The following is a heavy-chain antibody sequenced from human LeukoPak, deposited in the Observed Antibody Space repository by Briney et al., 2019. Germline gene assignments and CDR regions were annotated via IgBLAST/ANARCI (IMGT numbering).Heavy chain of an antibody. D-gene: IGHD6-13*01. CDR3: ARLNIIGSSPVHHFDY. CDR1: GGSISGYY. V-gene: IGHV4-59*08. Sequence: MASETLSLTCTVSGGSISGYYWSWIRQPPGKGLEYIVYIYYSGSTDYNPSLKSRVTISVDTSKNQFSLKLSSVTAADTAVYYCARLNIIGSSPVHHFDYWGQGTLVTVSS. J-gene: IGHJ4*02. CDR2: IYYSGST.